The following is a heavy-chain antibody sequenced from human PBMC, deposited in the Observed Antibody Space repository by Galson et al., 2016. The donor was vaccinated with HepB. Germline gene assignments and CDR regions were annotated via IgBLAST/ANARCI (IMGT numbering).Heavy chain of an antibody. CDR3: AKDTAPGHTYGYFDY. J-gene: IGHJ4*02. CDR2: ISSSGDST. CDR1: GLIISTNY. D-gene: IGHD1-14*01. V-gene: IGHV3-23*01. Sequence: SLRLSCAVSGLIISTNYMSWVRQAPGSGLEWVSGISSSGDSTYYADSVKSRVAISRDNSKDTLYLEMNSLRDGDTAFYYCAKDTAPGHTYGYFDYWGQGTLVTVSS.